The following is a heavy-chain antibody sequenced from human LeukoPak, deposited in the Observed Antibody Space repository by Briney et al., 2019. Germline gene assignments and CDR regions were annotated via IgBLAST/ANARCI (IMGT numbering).Heavy chain of an antibody. D-gene: IGHD3-10*01. CDR1: GFTFSSYA. CDR2: ISGSGGST. Sequence: GGSLRLSCAASGFTFSSYAMSWVRQAPGKGLEWVSAISGSGGSTYYADSVKGRFTISRDNFKDTLYLQMNSLRAEDTALYYCAKGPMPRGLGSWGQGTLVTVSS. CDR3: AKGPMPRGLGS. V-gene: IGHV3-23*01. J-gene: IGHJ5*02.